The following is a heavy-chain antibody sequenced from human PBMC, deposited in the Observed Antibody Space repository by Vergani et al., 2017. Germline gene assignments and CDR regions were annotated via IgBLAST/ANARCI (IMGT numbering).Heavy chain of an antibody. V-gene: IGHV4-39*07. Sequence: QLQLQESGPGLVKPSETLSLTCTVSGGSISSSSYYWGWIRQPAGKGLEWIGSIYYSGSTYYNPSLKSRVTISVDTSKNQFSLKLSSVTAADTAVYYCAREGIGNWFDPWGQGTLVTVSS. CDR1: GGSISSSSYY. CDR3: AREGIGNWFDP. D-gene: IGHD2-15*01. CDR2: IYYSGST. J-gene: IGHJ5*02.